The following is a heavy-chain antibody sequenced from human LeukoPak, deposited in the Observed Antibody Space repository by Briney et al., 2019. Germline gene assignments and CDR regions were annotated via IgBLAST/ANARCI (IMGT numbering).Heavy chain of an antibody. J-gene: IGHJ4*02. CDR3: ARVGGYSYGYEDSYYFDY. CDR2: ISYDGSNK. V-gene: IGHV3-30*04. D-gene: IGHD5-18*01. CDR1: GFTFSSYA. Sequence: GGSLRLSCAASGFTFSSYAMHWVRQAPGKGLEWVAVISYDGSNKYYADSVKGRFTISRDNSKNTLYLQMNSLRAEDTAVYYCARVGGYSYGYEDSYYFDYWGQGTLVTVSS.